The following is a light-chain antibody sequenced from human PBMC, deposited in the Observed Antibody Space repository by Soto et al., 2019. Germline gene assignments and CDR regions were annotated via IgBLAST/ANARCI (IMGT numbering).Light chain of an antibody. CDR2: LHSDGRH. CDR3: QTWGTGIAV. Sequence: QPVLTQSPSASASLGASVKLTCTLSRGHSSYAIAWHQQQPEKGPRFLMKLHSDGRHSKGDGIPDRFSGSSSGAERYLTISSLQSEDEADYYCQTWGTGIAVFGGGTQLTVL. CDR1: RGHSSYA. J-gene: IGLJ7*01. V-gene: IGLV4-69*01.